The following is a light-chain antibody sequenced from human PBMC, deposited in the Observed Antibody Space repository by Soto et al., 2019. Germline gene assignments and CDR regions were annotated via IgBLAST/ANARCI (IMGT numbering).Light chain of an antibody. CDR1: QNIRRS. J-gene: IGKJ1*01. CDR3: QQYGTSPRT. Sequence: ELGMTKSPASLSASPADRVPLSCRASQNIRRSLAWYQQRPGQAPRLLIFDAYSRATGIPDRFSGSGSGTDFTLSISRLQPEDFAVYYCQQYGTSPRTFGQGTKVDIK. CDR2: DAY. V-gene: IGKV3-20*01.